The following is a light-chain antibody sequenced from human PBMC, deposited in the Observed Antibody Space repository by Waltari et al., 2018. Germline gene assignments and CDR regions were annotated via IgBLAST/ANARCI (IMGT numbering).Light chain of an antibody. J-gene: IGKJ3*01. CDR1: QSVSSY. Sequence: EIVLTQSPATLSLSHGEIATLSSRASQSVSSYLAWYQQKPGQAPRLLIYDASNRATGIPARFSGSGSGTDFTLTISSLEPEDFAVYYCQQRSNWPPIFTFGPGTKVDIK. CDR3: QQRSNWPPIFT. V-gene: IGKV3-11*01. CDR2: DAS.